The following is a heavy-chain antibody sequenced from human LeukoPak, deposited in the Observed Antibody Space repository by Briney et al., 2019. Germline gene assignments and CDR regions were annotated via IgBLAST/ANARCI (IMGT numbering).Heavy chain of an antibody. Sequence: SGTLSLTCAVYGGSFSGYYWSWIRQPPGKGLEWIGEINHSGSTNYNPSLKSRVTISVDTSKNQFSLKLSSVTAADTAVYYCARGGIGGVAARAEYFQHWGQGTLVTVSS. J-gene: IGHJ1*01. CDR3: ARGGIGGVAARAEYFQH. V-gene: IGHV4-34*01. D-gene: IGHD3-16*01. CDR1: GGSFSGYY. CDR2: INHSGST.